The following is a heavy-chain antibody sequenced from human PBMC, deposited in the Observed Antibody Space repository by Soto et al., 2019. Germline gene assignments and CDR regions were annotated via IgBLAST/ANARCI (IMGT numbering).Heavy chain of an antibody. J-gene: IGHJ4*02. D-gene: IGHD3-10*01. V-gene: IGHV3-23*01. CDR2: ISGSGSST. CDR3: AKSLSGLICFGDFDC. Sequence: WGSLRLSCGASGFTFISYAMIFLRQAPFKWLEWVSEISGSGSSTYYADSVKGRFTTSRDNSKNTLDLQMNSLRAEDTAVYYCAKSLSGLICFGDFDCRGQGTQVTVSS. CDR1: GFTFISYA.